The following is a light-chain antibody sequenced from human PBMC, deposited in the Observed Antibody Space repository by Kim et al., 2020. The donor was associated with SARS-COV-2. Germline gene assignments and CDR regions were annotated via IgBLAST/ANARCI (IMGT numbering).Light chain of an antibody. CDR2: AAS. Sequence: AAVVDRFAIPCRASQVISHYLAWYQQTPGKVPKLLIYAASTLQSGVPSRFSGSESGTDFTLTISSLQPEGVATYFCQNYNSAPFTFGPGTKVDIK. J-gene: IGKJ3*01. CDR3: QNYNSAPFT. V-gene: IGKV1-27*01. CDR1: QVISHY.